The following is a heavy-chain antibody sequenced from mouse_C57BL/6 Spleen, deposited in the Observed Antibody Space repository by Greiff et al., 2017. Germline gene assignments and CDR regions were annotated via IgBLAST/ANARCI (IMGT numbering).Heavy chain of an antibody. V-gene: IGHV5-16*01. Sequence: EVQLMESEGGLVQPGSSMKLSCTASGFTFSDYYVAWVRQVPEKGLEWVANINYDGSSTYYLDSLKSRFIISRDNAKNILYLQMSSLKSEDTATYYCARDQGRGYAMDYWGQGTSVTVSS. CDR2: INYDGSST. CDR1: GFTFSDYY. D-gene: IGHD1-1*01. J-gene: IGHJ4*01. CDR3: ARDQGRGYAMDY.